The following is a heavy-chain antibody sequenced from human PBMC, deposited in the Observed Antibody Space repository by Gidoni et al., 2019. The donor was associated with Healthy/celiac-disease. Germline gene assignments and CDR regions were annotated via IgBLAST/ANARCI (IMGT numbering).Heavy chain of an antibody. J-gene: IGHJ6*02. CDR3: ARQNVVVPAAMLWSSGMDV. CDR2: LNHSGST. Sequence: QVQLQQWGAGLLKPSETLSLTCAVYGGSFSGYYWSWIRQPPGKGLEWIGELNHSGSTNYNPSLKSRVTISVDTSKNQFSLKLSSVTAADTAVYYCARQNVVVPAAMLWSSGMDVWGQGTTVTVSS. V-gene: IGHV4-34*01. CDR1: GGSFSGYY. D-gene: IGHD2-2*01.